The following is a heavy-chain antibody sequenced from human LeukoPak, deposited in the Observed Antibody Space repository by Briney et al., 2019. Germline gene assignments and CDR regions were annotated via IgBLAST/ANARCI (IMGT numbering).Heavy chain of an antibody. J-gene: IGHJ4*02. CDR1: GFTFSSYG. V-gene: IGHV3-30*18. Sequence: GGSLRLSCAASGFTFSSYGMHWVRQAPGKGLEWVAAISYEGSNKNYADSVKGRFTISRDNSKNTLYLQMNSLRAEDTAVYYCVKDWPVYGSGSYPDYWGQGTLVTVSS. CDR3: VKDWPVYGSGSYPDY. D-gene: IGHD3-10*01. CDR2: ISYEGSNK.